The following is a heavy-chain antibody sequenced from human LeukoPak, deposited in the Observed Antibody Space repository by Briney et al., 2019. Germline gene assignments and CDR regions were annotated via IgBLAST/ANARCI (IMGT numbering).Heavy chain of an antibody. CDR1: GGSVRSGSYY. V-gene: IGHV4-61*01. CDR3: ARGAYSSGWYGSEDCDY. J-gene: IGHJ4*02. D-gene: IGHD6-19*01. CDR2: IYDSGST. Sequence: SETLSLTCTVSGGSVRSGSYYWSWIRQPPGKGLEWNGYIYDSGSTNYNPSLKSRVTTSVDTSKIQFSLKLSSVTAADTAVYYCARGAYSSGWYGSEDCDYWGQGTLVSVSS.